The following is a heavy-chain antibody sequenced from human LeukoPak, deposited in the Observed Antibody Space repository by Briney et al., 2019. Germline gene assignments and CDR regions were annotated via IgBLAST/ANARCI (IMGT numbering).Heavy chain of an antibody. V-gene: IGHV3-53*01. D-gene: IGHD6-13*01. J-gene: IGHJ4*02. Sequence: GGSLRLSCAASGITVSSNYMSWVRQPPGKGLEWVSIIYSGGTTYYADSVQGRFTISRDNSKNTVYLQMNSLRAEDTAVYYCAKRIAAAGPYFDYWGQGTLVTVSS. CDR2: IYSGGTT. CDR1: GITVSSNY. CDR3: AKRIAAAGPYFDY.